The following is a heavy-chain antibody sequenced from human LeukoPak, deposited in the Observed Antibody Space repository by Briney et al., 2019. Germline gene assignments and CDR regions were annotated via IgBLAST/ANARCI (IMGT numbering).Heavy chain of an antibody. CDR1: GFTVSSNY. D-gene: IGHD1-26*01. CDR3: ARALGGATTDSPYDAFDI. J-gene: IGHJ3*02. V-gene: IGHV3-53*01. Sequence: GGSLRLSCAASGFTVSSNYMSWVRQAPGKGLEWVSVIYSGGSTYYADSVKGRFTISRDNSKNTLYLQMNSLRAEDTAVYYCARALGGATTDSPYDAFDIWGQGTMVTVSS. CDR2: IYSGGST.